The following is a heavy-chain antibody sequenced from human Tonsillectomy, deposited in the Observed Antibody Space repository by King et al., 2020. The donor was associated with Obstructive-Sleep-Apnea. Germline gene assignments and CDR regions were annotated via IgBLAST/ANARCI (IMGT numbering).Heavy chain of an antibody. D-gene: IGHD2-2*01. V-gene: IGHV3-7*03. Sequence: VQLVESGGGLGQPGGSLRRSCAASGFTFTSYWMSWVRQATGKGLEWLANIKQDGSERYYVDSGKGRFTISRDNAKNSLYLQMNSLRAEETAVYYCAVSRTFDYWGQGTLVTVSS. CDR1: GFTFTSYW. CDR2: IKQDGSER. CDR3: AVSRTFDY. J-gene: IGHJ4*02.